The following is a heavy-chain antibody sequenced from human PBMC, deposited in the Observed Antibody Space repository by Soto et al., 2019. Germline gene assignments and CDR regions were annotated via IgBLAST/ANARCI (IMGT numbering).Heavy chain of an antibody. J-gene: IGHJ5*02. CDR2: IIPVFNTT. CDR3: ARVRFYYDSRGYYRLDP. V-gene: IGHV1-69*06. D-gene: IGHD3-22*01. Sequence: QVQRVQSGAEVKKPGSSVKVSCKTSGGTFHSHAVNWVRQAPGQGLEWMGGIIPVFNTTNYAEKFKGRVTITADMSASTAYMELSSLRSEETAVYYCARVRFYYDSRGYYRLDPWGQRTLVIVSS. CDR1: GGTFHSHA.